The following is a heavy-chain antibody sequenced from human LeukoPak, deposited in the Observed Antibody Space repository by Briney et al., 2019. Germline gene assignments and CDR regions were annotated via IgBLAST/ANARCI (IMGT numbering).Heavy chain of an antibody. CDR2: MNPNSGNT. V-gene: IGHV1-8*01. D-gene: IGHD2-2*01. J-gene: IGHJ4*02. CDR1: GYTFTSYD. Sequence: ASVKVSCKASGYTFTSYDINWVRQATGQGLEWMGWMNPNSGNTGYAQKFQGRVTMTRNTSISTAYMELSSLRSEDTAVYYCARVSRLRRHIVVVPAAMQDSDYDSSGQPLAYWGQGTLVTVSS. CDR3: ARVSRLRRHIVVVPAAMQDSDYDSSGQPLAY.